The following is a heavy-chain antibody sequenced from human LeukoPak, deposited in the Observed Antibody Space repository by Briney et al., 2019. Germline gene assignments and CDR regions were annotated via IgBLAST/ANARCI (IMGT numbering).Heavy chain of an antibody. D-gene: IGHD3-9*01. CDR3: ARDSARYYDLLEAYYGMDV. V-gene: IGHV3-33*01. J-gene: IGHJ6*04. Sequence: QPGGSLRLSCAASGFTFSSYGMHWVRQAPGKGLEWVAVTWYDGSNKYYADSVKGRFTISRDNSKNTLYLQMNSLRAEDTAVYYCARDSARYYDLLEAYYGMDVWGKGTMVTVSS. CDR2: TWYDGSNK. CDR1: GFTFSSYG.